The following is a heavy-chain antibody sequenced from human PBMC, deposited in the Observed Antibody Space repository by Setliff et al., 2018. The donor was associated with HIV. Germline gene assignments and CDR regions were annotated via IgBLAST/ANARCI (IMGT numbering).Heavy chain of an antibody. J-gene: IGHJ3*02. V-gene: IGHV1-69*13. CDR2: IIPICGTA. CDR1: GGTFSSYA. CDR3: ARGGDSGSYYLNAFDI. D-gene: IGHD1-26*01. Sequence: VASVKVSCKASGGTFSSYAISWVRQAPGQGLEWMGGIIPICGTANYAQKFQGRVTITADESTSTAYMELSSLRSEDTAVYYCARGGDSGSYYLNAFDIWGQGTMVTVSS.